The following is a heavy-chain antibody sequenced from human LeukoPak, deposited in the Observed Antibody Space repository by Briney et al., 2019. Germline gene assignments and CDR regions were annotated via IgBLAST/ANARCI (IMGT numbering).Heavy chain of an antibody. J-gene: IGHJ3*02. CDR3: ARDILKGGLPGGMSGDAFDI. CDR2: ISAHNGDT. D-gene: IGHD2-2*01. Sequence: GSSVKVSCKASGGTFSSYAITWVRQAPGQGLEWMGWISAHNGDTNFAQKLQGRVTMITDTSTSTAYMELRSLTSDDTAIYYCARDILKGGLPGGMSGDAFDIWGQGTKVIVSS. CDR1: GGTFSSYA. V-gene: IGHV1-18*01.